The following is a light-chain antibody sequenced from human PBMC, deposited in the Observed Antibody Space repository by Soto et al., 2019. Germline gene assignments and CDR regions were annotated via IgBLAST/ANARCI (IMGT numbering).Light chain of an antibody. J-gene: IGLJ2*01. Sequence: QSVLTQPPSVSAAPGQRVTISCSGSSSNIGNNYVSWYQQLPGTAPKLLIYDNNKRPSGIPDRFSGSTSGTSATLGIAGLQTGDEADYYCDSWDNSLSVVLFGGGTQLTFL. CDR3: DSWDNSLSVVL. CDR1: SSNIGNNY. CDR2: DNN. V-gene: IGLV1-51*01.